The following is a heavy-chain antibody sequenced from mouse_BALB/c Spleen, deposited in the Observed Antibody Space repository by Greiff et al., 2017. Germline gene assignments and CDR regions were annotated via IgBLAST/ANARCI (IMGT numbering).Heavy chain of an antibody. D-gene: IGHD1-1*01. V-gene: IGHV14-4*02. CDR2: IDTENGDT. Sequence: VQLQQSGAELVRSGASVKLSCTASGFTITDYYMHWVKQRPEQGLEWIGWIDTENGDTEYAPKFPGKATMTANTSSNTAYLQLSNLTSADADVYACYYCGRSYVGFAYWGQGTPVTVSA. CDR1: GFTITDYY. J-gene: IGHJ3*01. CDR3: YYCGRSYVGFAY.